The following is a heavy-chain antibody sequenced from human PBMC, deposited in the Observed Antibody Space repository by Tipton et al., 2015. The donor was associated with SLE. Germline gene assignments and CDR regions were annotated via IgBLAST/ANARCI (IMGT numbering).Heavy chain of an antibody. CDR1: DDSISSYY. V-gene: IGHV4-30-4*08. Sequence: TLSLTCTVSDDSISSYYWSWIRQPPGKGLEWIGYIFYSGSTYYNPSLKSRVTISVDTSKNQFSLKLNSVTAADTAVYYCSEGYYFDYWGQGTLVTVSS. CDR3: SEGYYFDY. J-gene: IGHJ4*02. CDR2: IFYSGST.